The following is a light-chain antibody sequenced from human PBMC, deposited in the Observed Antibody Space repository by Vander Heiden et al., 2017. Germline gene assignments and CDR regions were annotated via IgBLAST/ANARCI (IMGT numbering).Light chain of an antibody. CDR2: EVS. V-gene: IGLV2-23*02. J-gene: IGLJ1*01. CDR3: CSYAGSSTYV. Sequence: QSALTQPASVSGSPGQSITIPCTGTSSDGGSYNLVSWSKQHPGKAPKLMIYEVSKRPSGVSNRFSGSKSGNTASLTISGLQAEDEADYYCCSYAGSSTYVFGTGTKVTVL. CDR1: SSDGGSYNL.